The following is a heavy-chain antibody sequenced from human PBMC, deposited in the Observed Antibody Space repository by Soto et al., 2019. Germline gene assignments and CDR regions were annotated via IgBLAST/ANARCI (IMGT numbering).Heavy chain of an antibody. J-gene: IGHJ4*02. V-gene: IGHV1-69*01. CDR3: ARDGGRHSGGIDY. Sequence: QVQLVQSGAEVKKPGSSVKVACKASGGTFSSYSINWVRQAPGQGLEWMGEIIPIFGTANYAQKFQGRVTMTADASTSTAYMELSSLRSEDTAVYYCARDGGRHSGGIDYWGQGNLVTVSS. CDR1: GGTFSSYS. CDR2: IIPIFGTA. D-gene: IGHD1-26*01.